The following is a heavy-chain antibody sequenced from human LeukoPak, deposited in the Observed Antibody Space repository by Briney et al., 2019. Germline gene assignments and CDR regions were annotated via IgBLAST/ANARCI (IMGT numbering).Heavy chain of an antibody. CDR1: GFTFGDYA. J-gene: IGHJ4*02. CDR2: IRSKAYGGTT. V-gene: IGHV3-49*04. CDR3: TRTSTIFGVVTNFDY. D-gene: IGHD3-3*01. Sequence: PGRSLRLSCTASGFTFGDYAMSWVRQAPGKGLEWVGFIRSKAYGGTTEYAASVKGRLTISRDDSKSIAYLQMNSLKTEDTAVYYCTRTSTIFGVVTNFDYWGQGTLVTVSS.